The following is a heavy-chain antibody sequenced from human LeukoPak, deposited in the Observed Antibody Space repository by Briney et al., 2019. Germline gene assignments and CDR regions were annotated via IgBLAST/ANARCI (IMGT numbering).Heavy chain of an antibody. CDR1: GYSISTGYN. CDR3: ARGLRLGELSTNP. CDR2: IYHSGST. Sequence: PSETLSLTCAVSGYSISTGYNWGWIRQPPGKGLEWIGSIYHSGSTYYNPSLKSRVTISVDTSKNQFSLKLNSVTAADTAVYYCARGLRLGELSTNPWGQGTLVTVSS. D-gene: IGHD3-16*02. V-gene: IGHV4-38-2*01. J-gene: IGHJ5*02.